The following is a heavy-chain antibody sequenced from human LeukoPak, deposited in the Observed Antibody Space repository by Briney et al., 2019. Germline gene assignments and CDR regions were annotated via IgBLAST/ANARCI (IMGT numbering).Heavy chain of an antibody. J-gene: IGHJ4*02. D-gene: IGHD6-19*01. CDR1: GFTFSSYS. CDR3: ARVGIAVAGGYYFDY. CDR2: ISSSSSTI. Sequence: GGSLRLSCAASGFTFSSYSMNWVRQAPGKGLEWVSYISSSSSTIYYADSVKGRFTISRDNAKNSLYLQMNSLRDEDTAVYYCARVGIAVAGGYYFDYWGQGTLVTVSS. V-gene: IGHV3-48*02.